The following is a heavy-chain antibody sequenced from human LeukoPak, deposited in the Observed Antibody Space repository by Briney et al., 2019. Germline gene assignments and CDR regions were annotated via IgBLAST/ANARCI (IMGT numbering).Heavy chain of an antibody. V-gene: IGHV4-59*01. Sequence: SETLSLTCTVSAGSISHYYWNWIRQTPGKGLEWIGYILYSGDTNYNPSLKSRVTLSLDTSKSQFSLKLNSVTAADAAVYYCARVEAAAGPFDYWGQGTLVTVSS. CDR3: ARVEAAAGPFDY. CDR1: AGSISHYY. D-gene: IGHD6-13*01. CDR2: ILYSGDT. J-gene: IGHJ4*02.